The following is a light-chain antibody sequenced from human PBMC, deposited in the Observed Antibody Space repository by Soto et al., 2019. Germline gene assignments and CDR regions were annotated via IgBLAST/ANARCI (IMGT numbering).Light chain of an antibody. CDR3: QQSYGAPVT. V-gene: IGKV1-39*01. J-gene: IGKJ1*01. CDR2: AAS. CDR1: QTIASY. Sequence: DIQMTQSPSSLSASVGHRVTITCRASQTIASYVNWYQQKPGKAPNLLIYAASSLQSGVPSRFSGSGSGTDFTLTINSLQTEDFATYYCQQSYGAPVTFGQGTKVDIK.